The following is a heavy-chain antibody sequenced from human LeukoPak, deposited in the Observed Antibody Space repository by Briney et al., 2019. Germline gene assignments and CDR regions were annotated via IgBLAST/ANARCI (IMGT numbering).Heavy chain of an antibody. J-gene: IGHJ3*02. CDR3: AREGGRTDAFDI. CDR1: GRSISSYY. CDR2: FYYSGST. V-gene: IGHV4-59*01. Sequence: SETLSLTCTVSGRSISSYYWSWIRQPPGKGLEWIGYFYYSGSTNYNPSLKSRVTISVDTSKNQFSLKLSSVTAADTAVYYCAREGGRTDAFDIWGQGTMVTVSS. D-gene: IGHD1-14*01.